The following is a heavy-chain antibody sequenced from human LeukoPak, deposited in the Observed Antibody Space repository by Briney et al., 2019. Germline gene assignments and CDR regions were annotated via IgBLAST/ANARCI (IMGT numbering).Heavy chain of an antibody. Sequence: GGSLRLSCAASGFRFNIYAIHWVRQAPAKGLEWVAGISHDGTNKYYADSVKGRFTISRDNSKNTLYLQMNSLRAEDTAVYYCAKVTHYSGGDPGGFDYWGQGTLVTVSS. CDR1: GFRFNIYA. V-gene: IGHV3-30-3*01. D-gene: IGHD1-26*01. CDR3: AKVTHYSGGDPGGFDY. J-gene: IGHJ4*02. CDR2: ISHDGTNK.